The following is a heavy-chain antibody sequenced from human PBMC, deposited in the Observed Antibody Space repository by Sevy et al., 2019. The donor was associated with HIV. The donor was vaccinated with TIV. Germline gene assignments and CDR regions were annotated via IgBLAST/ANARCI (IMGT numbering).Heavy chain of an antibody. CDR3: ARDHVKDGDLGDYYYFAMDV. V-gene: IGHV3-11*01. J-gene: IGHJ6*02. CDR1: GFTFSDYY. CDR2: ISGSDNTI. D-gene: IGHD4-17*01. Sequence: GGSLRLSCAASGFTFSDYYMSWIRQAPGKGLEWVSYISGSDNTIFYADSVKGRFIISRDNAKNSLYLQMTSLRAEDTAVYYCARDHVKDGDLGDYYYFAMDVWGQGTTVTVSS.